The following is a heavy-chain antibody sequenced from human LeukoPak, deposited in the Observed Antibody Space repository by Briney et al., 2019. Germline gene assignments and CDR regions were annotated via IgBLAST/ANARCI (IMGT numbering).Heavy chain of an antibody. J-gene: IGHJ4*02. CDR3: ARSKDYYGSGTDY. CDR2: IIPILGIA. D-gene: IGHD3-10*01. V-gene: IGHV1-69*02. Sequence: GASVKVSCKASGYTFTAYYMHWVRQAPGQGLEWMGRIIPILGIANYAQKFQGRVTITADKSTSTAYMELSSLRSEDTAVYYCARSKDYYGSGTDYWGQGTLVTVSS. CDR1: GYTFTAYY.